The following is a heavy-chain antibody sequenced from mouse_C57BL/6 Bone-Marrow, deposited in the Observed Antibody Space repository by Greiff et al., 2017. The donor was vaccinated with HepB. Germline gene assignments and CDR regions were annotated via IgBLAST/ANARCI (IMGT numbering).Heavy chain of an antibody. CDR3: AREYGSSEIDY. J-gene: IGHJ2*01. CDR2: IYPRSGNT. CDR1: GYTFTSYG. V-gene: IGHV1-81*01. Sequence: LVESGAELARPGASVKLSCKASGYTFTSYGISWVKQSTGQGLEWIGEIYPRSGNTYYNEKFKGKATLTADKSSSTAYMELRSLTSEDSAVYFCAREYGSSEIDYWGQGSTGTVSS. D-gene: IGHD1-1*01.